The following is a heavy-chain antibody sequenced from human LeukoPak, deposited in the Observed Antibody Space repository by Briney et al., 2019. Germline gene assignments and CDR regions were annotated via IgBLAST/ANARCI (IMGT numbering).Heavy chain of an antibody. D-gene: IGHD3-16*02. V-gene: IGHV3-23*01. CDR2: TSSSDAGT. CDR1: GFPLSSYA. Sequence: GGSLRLSCAAFGFPLSSYAMSWVRQAPGKGLEWVSATSSSDAGTYHADSVRGRFTISRDNSKNTLYLQMNSLRAEDTAVYYCARGSKYDYVWGSYRGYMDVWGKGTTVTISS. CDR3: ARGSKYDYVWGSYRGYMDV. J-gene: IGHJ6*03.